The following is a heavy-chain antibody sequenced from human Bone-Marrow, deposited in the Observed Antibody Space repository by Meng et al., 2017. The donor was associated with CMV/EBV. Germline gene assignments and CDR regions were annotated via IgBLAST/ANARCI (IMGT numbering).Heavy chain of an antibody. CDR2: INHSGST. CDR3: ARAIVDSSSWTNRFDP. D-gene: IGHD6-13*01. Sequence: YGGSFSGYYWSWIRQPPGKGLEWIGEINHSGSTNYNPSLKSRVTISVDTSKNQFSLKLSSVTAADTAVYYCARAIVDSSSWTNRFDPWGQGTLVTVSS. J-gene: IGHJ5*02. CDR1: GGSFSGYY. V-gene: IGHV4-34*01.